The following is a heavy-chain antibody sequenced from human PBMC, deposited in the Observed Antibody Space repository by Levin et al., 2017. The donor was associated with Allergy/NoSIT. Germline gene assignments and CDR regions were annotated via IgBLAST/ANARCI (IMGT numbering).Heavy chain of an antibody. Sequence: LSLTCAASGFTFSSYAMHWVRQAPGKGLEWVAVISYDGSNKYYADSVKGRFTISRDNSKNTLYLQMNSLRAEDTAVYYCAREVNHYYYYGMDVWGQGTTVTVSS. D-gene: IGHD1-14*01. V-gene: IGHV3-30*04. CDR1: GFTFSSYA. J-gene: IGHJ6*02. CDR3: AREVNHYYYYGMDV. CDR2: ISYDGSNK.